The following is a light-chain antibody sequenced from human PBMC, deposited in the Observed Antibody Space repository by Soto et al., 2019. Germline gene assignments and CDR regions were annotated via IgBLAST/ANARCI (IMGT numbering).Light chain of an antibody. J-gene: IGLJ2*01. CDR2: DVT. CDR1: SSDVGGYNY. CDR3: SSYTTTSTVV. V-gene: IGLV2-14*03. Sequence: QSVLTQPASVSGCPGQSITISCTGTSSDVGGYNYVSWYQHHPGKAPKLMIYDVTNRPSGVSNRFSGSKSGNTASLTISGVQSEDEASYYCSSYTTTSTVVFGGGTKLTVL.